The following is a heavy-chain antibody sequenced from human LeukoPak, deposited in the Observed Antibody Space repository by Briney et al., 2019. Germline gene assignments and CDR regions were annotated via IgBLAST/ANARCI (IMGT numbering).Heavy chain of an antibody. Sequence: GGSLRLSCAASGFTFDDYGMSWVRQAPGKGLEWVSGINWNGGSTGYADSVKGRFTISRDNAKNSLYLQMNSLRAEDTAVYYCARDSIDIAAASGWFDPWGQGTLVTVSS. CDR3: ARDSIDIAAASGWFDP. D-gene: IGHD6-13*01. CDR1: GFTFDDYG. CDR2: INWNGGST. V-gene: IGHV3-20*04. J-gene: IGHJ5*02.